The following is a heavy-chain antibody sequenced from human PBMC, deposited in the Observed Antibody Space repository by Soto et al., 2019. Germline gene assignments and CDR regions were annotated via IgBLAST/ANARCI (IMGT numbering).Heavy chain of an antibody. V-gene: IGHV1-18*01. J-gene: IGHJ4*02. CDR3: ARVKCTNGVCHTPFDY. CDR1: GYTFTSYG. D-gene: IGHD2-8*01. CDR2: ISAYNGNT. Sequence: GASVKVSCKASGYTFTSYGISWVRQAPGQGLEWMGWISAYNGNTNYAQKLQGRVTMTTDTSTSTAYMELRSLRSDDTAVYYCARVKCTNGVCHTPFDYWGQGTLVTVSS.